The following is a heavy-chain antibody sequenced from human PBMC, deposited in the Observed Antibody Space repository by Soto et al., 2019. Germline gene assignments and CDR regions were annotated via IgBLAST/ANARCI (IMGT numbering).Heavy chain of an antibody. CDR3: ARTLYSYGPRFDY. CDR2: IYYSGST. V-gene: IGHV4-39*07. Sequence: SETLSLTCTVSGGSISSSSYYWGWIRQPPGKGLEWIGSIYYSGSTYYNPSLKSRVTISVDTSKNQFSLKLSSVTAADTAVYYCARTLYSYGPRFDYWGQGTLVTVPQ. J-gene: IGHJ4*02. D-gene: IGHD5-18*01. CDR1: GGSISSSSYY.